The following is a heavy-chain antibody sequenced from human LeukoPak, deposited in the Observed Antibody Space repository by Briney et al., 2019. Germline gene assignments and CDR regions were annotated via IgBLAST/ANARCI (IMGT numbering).Heavy chain of an antibody. D-gene: IGHD6-13*01. CDR2: IYYSGST. V-gene: IGHV4-39*07. CDR1: GGSISSSSYY. J-gene: IGHJ4*02. CDR3: ARGSVAAAGSFDY. Sequence: PSETLSLTCTVSGGSISSSSYYWGWIRQPPGKGLEWIGSIYYSGSTYYNPSLESRVTISVDTSKNQFSLKLSSVTAADTAAYYCARGSVAAAGSFDYWGQGTLVTVSS.